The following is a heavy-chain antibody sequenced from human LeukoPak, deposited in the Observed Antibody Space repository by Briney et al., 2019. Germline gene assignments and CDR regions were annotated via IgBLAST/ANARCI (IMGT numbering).Heavy chain of an antibody. CDR3: ARKGYFDS. J-gene: IGHJ4*02. V-gene: IGHV4-59*08. CDR2: IFYSGST. CDR1: GGSISSYY. Sequence: SETLSLTCTVCGGSISSYYWNWIRQPPGKGLEWIGYIFYSGSTSYNPSLKSRVPISLDTSKNQFSLKLTSVTAADTAMYYCARKGYFDSWGQGTLVTVSS.